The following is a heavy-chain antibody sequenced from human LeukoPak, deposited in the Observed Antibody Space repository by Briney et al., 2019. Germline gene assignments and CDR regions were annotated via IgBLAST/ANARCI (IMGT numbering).Heavy chain of an antibody. Sequence: GRSLRLSCAASGFTFDDYAMHWVRQAPGKGLEWVSGISWNSGSIGYADSVKGRFTISRDNAKSSLYLQMNSLRAEDTALYYCAKVHNGYSSGFDYWGQGTLVTVSS. V-gene: IGHV3-9*01. J-gene: IGHJ4*02. CDR2: ISWNSGSI. CDR3: AKVHNGYSSGFDY. D-gene: IGHD6-19*01. CDR1: GFTFDDYA.